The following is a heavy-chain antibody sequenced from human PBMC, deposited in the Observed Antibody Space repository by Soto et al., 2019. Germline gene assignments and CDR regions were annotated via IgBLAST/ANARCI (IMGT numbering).Heavy chain of an antibody. V-gene: IGHV3-30*03. D-gene: IGHD2-8*01. CDR2: ISNDGSNK. J-gene: IGHJ6*02. CDR3: AEHRGNGYYYGMDV. Sequence: GGSLRLSCAASGFTFSRCGMHWVRQAPGKGLEWVAVISNDGSNKYYADSVKGRFTISRDNSKNTLYLQMNSLRAEDTAVYYCAEHRGNGYYYGMDVWGQGTTVTVSS. CDR1: GFTFSRCG.